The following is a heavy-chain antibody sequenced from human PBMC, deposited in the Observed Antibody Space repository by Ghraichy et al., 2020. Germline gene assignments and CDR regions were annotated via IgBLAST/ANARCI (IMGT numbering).Heavy chain of an antibody. V-gene: IGHV1-3*01. Sequence: ASVKVSCKASGYTFTSYAMHWVRQAPGQRLEWMGWINAGNGNTKYSQKFQGRVTITRDTSASTAYMELSSLRSEDTAVYYCARQGCSTSCYFPKRGWFDPWGQGTLVTVSS. CDR3: ARQGCSTSCYFPKRGWFDP. J-gene: IGHJ5*02. CDR2: INAGNGNT. CDR1: GYTFTSYA. D-gene: IGHD2-2*01.